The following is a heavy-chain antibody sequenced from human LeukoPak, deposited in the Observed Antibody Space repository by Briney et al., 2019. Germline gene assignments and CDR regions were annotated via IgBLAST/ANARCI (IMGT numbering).Heavy chain of an antibody. CDR3: ARDRGGYSNANRFDP. Sequence: SVKVSCKASGGTFSSYAISWVRQAPGQGLEWMGGIIPIFGTANYAQKFQGRVTITADESTSTAYMELRSLRSDDTAVYYCARDRGGYSNANRFDPWGQGTLVTVSS. CDR2: IIPIFGTA. V-gene: IGHV1-69*13. D-gene: IGHD6-13*01. J-gene: IGHJ5*02. CDR1: GGTFSSYA.